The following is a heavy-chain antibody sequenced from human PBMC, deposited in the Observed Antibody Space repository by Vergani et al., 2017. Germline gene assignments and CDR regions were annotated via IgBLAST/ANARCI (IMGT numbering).Heavy chain of an antibody. D-gene: IGHD2-21*01. Sequence: QVQLQESGPGLVKPSQTLSLTCTVSGGSISSGSYYWSWIRQPAGKGLEWIGRIYTSGSTNYNPSLKSRVTISVDTSKNQLSLKLSSVTAADTTVYYCARGDRDLALNLWYGMDVWSQGTTVTVSS. CDR2: IYTSGST. V-gene: IGHV4-61*02. CDR3: ARGDRDLALNLWYGMDV. CDR1: GGSISSGSYY. J-gene: IGHJ6*02.